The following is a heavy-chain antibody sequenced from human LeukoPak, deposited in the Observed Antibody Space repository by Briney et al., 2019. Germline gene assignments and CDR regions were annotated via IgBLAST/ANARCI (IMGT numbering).Heavy chain of an antibody. CDR3: ARGPVYDSSGYGDY. D-gene: IGHD3-22*01. J-gene: IGHJ4*02. Sequence: GGSLRLSCAASGFTVTSNYMSWVRQAPGKGLEWVSVIYSGGSTYYADSVKGRFTISRDKSKNTLYLQMNSLRAEDTAVYYCARGPVYDSSGYGDYWGQGTLVTVSS. CDR2: IYSGGST. V-gene: IGHV3-53*01. CDR1: GFTVTSNY.